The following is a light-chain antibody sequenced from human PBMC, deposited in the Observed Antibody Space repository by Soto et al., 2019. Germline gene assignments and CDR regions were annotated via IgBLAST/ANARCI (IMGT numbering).Light chain of an antibody. J-gene: IGKJ1*01. CDR1: QSVSSY. CDR3: QQRSNFWWT. CDR2: VTS. V-gene: IGKV3-11*01. Sequence: EIVLTQSPATLSLSPGERATLSCRASQSVSSYLAWYQQKPCQAPRLLIYVTSNRATGIPTRFSGSGSGTDYNLTISSLEPEDFEVYYCQQRSNFWWTFGRETTVEIK.